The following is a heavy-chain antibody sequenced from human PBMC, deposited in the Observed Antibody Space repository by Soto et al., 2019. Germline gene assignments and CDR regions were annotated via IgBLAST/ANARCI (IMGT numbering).Heavy chain of an antibody. Sequence: EVHLLESGGTLVQPGGSLRLSCAASGFDFSSYAMTWVRQAPGKGLEWVSGITYRGDTTYYADAVKGRFTISRDNSRNTVYLQMNSLRDDDTAMYYCAKDWPGTSSVTSDYWGQGTLVTVYS. V-gene: IGHV3-23*01. CDR2: ITYRGDTT. CDR1: GFDFSSYA. D-gene: IGHD4-17*01. J-gene: IGHJ4*02. CDR3: AKDWPGTSSVTSDY.